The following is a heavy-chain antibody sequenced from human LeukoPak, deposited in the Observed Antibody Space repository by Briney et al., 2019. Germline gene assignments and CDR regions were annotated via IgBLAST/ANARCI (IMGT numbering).Heavy chain of an antibody. Sequence: QTSETLSLTCTVSGDSINSLDLWSWVRQAPGKGLEWISGISGSGASTYYADSVKGRFTISRDDSRNTLYLQMNSLRGDDTAVYYCAKDVGKWESLHFFDYWGQGTLVTVSS. CDR2: ISGSGAST. V-gene: IGHV3-23*01. D-gene: IGHD1-26*01. CDR3: AKDVGKWESLHFFDY. CDR1: GDSINSLD. J-gene: IGHJ4*02.